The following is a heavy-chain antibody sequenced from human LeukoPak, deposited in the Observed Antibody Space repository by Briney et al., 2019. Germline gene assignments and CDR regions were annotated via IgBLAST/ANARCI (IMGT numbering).Heavy chain of an antibody. CDR2: INPNSGGR. V-gene: IGHV1-2*02. CDR3: ERSFHSMVRGVFSDWSGRNWFDP. D-gene: IGHD3-10*01. Sequence: ASVTVSFKGSGYTFTVYYMHWVRQAPGQGLEWMGWINPNSGGRNYSQKFQGRGTITRETAISTAYMEVRRRRERGTGVEECERSFHSMVRGVFSDWSGRNWFDPWGQGTLVTVSS. CDR1: GYTFTVYY. J-gene: IGHJ5*02.